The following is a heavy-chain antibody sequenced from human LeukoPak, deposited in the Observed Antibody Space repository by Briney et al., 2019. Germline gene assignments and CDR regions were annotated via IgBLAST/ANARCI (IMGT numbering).Heavy chain of an antibody. CDR2: IIPIFGTA. V-gene: IGHV1-69*05. CDR3: ARGPTFSHSSGYYPMDV. Sequence: GASVKVSCKASGGTFSSSAISWVRQAPGQGLEWMGGIIPIFGTANYAQKFQGRVTITTDESTSTAYMELSSLRSEDTAVYYCARGPTFSHSSGYYPMDVWGKGTTVTVSS. J-gene: IGHJ6*04. CDR1: GGTFSSSA. D-gene: IGHD3-22*01.